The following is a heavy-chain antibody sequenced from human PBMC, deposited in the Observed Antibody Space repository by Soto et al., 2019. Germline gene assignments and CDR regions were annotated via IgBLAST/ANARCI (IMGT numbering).Heavy chain of an antibody. CDR1: GAALNSGNYY. CDR2: IYVTGAV. Sequence: TLSLPCSVSGAALNSGNYYWSWIRQVPGKGLEWIGHIYVTGAVDYNPSIRDRITISQDTSESPFSLNLRLLTAADTAVYYCARLRIATNNYKWFDPWGQGTLGTVSS. CDR3: ARLRIATNNYKWFDP. D-gene: IGHD2-21*01. J-gene: IGHJ5*02. V-gene: IGHV4-31*03.